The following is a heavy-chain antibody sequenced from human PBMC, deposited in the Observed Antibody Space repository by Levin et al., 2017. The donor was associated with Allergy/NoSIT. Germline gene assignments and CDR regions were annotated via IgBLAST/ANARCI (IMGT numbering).Heavy chain of an antibody. CDR3: AVGGSGYDVDY. CDR2: INHSGST. D-gene: IGHD5-12*01. CDR1: GGSFSGYY. J-gene: IGHJ4*02. V-gene: IGHV4-34*01. Sequence: PSETLSLTCAVYGGSFSGYYWSWIRQPPGKGLEWIGEINHSGSTNYNPSLKSRVTISVDTSKNQFSLKLSSVTAADTAVYYCAVGGSGYDVDYWGQGTLVTVSS.